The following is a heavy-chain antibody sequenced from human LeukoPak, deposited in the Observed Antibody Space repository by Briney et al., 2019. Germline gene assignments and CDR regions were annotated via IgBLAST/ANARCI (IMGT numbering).Heavy chain of an antibody. D-gene: IGHD3-10*01. CDR3: AREGRGVIGGFDI. V-gene: IGHV3-66*01. J-gene: IGHJ3*02. CDR2: IYSGGAT. CDR1: GVTVTRNY. Sequence: GGSLRLSCAASGVTVTRNYMSWVRQAPGKGLEWVSLIYSGGATYYADSVKGRFTISTDNSKNTLYLQMNSLGAEDTAVYYCAREGRGVIGGFDIWGQGTMVTVSS.